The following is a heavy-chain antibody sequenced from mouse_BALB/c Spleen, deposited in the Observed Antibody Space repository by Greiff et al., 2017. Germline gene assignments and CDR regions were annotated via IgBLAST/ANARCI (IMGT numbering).Heavy chain of an antibody. CDR2: ISYSGST. CDR3: ARGGYDGEYYSMDY. V-gene: IGHV3-2*02. CDR1: GYSITSDYA. J-gene: IGHJ4*01. Sequence: EVQLQQSGPGLVKPSQSLSLTCTVTGYSITSDYAWNWIRQFPGNKLEWMGYISYSGSTSYNPSLKSRISITRDTSKNQFFLQLNSVTTEDTATYYCARGGYDGEYYSMDYWGQGTSVTVSS. D-gene: IGHD2-2*01.